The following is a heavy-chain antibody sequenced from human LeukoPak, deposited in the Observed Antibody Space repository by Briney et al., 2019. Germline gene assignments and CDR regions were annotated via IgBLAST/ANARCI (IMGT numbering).Heavy chain of an antibody. Sequence: SETLSLTCTVSGGSISSYYWSWIRQPAGKGLEWIGRIYTSGSTNYNPSLKSRVTMSVDTSKNQFSLKLSSVTAADTAVYYCAREKDYYDSSGIHTTSLGYWGQGTLVTVSS. CDR2: IYTSGST. V-gene: IGHV4-4*07. D-gene: IGHD3-22*01. J-gene: IGHJ4*02. CDR1: GGSISSYY. CDR3: AREKDYYDSSGIHTTSLGY.